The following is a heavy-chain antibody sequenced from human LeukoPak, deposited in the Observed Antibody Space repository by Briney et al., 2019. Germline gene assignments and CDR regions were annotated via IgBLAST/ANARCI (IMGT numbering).Heavy chain of an antibody. D-gene: IGHD3-10*01. CDR2: TKQDGSEK. J-gene: IGHJ6*02. CDR1: GFIFSSYW. Sequence: GGSLRLSCAASGFIFSSYWMNWVRQAPGKGLECVANTKQDGSEKYYVDSVKGRFTISRDNAKNSLYLQMNSLRVEDTAVYYCARVRGSKSMDVWGQGTTVTVSS. V-gene: IGHV3-7*01. CDR3: ARVRGSKSMDV.